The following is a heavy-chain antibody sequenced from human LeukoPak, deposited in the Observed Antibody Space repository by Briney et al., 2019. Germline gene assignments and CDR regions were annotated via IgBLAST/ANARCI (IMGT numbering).Heavy chain of an antibody. CDR1: GFTFSSYW. V-gene: IGHV3-7*01. Sequence: GGSLRLSCAVSGFTFSSYWMSWVRQAPGKGLEWVANIKQDGIEKYYVDSVKGRFTVSRDNAKNSLYLQMNSLRAEDTAVYYCAREFVLAGYSAYYFDSWGQGTLVTVSS. CDR2: IKQDGIEK. CDR3: AREFVLAGYSAYYFDS. D-gene: IGHD3-9*01. J-gene: IGHJ4*02.